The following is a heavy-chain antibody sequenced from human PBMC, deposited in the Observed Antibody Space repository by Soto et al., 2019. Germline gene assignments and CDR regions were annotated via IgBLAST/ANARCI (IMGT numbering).Heavy chain of an antibody. D-gene: IGHD6-6*01. V-gene: IGHV3-74*01. CDR2: INSDGSST. J-gene: IGHJ4*02. CDR3: ARGCIAARRAHSPCGY. CDR1: GFTFSSYW. Sequence: LRLSCAASGFTFSSYWMHWVRQAPGKGLVWVSRINSDGSSTSYADSVKGRFTISRDNAKNTLYLQMNSLRAEDTAVYYYARGCIAARRAHSPCGYWGQGTLVTVSS.